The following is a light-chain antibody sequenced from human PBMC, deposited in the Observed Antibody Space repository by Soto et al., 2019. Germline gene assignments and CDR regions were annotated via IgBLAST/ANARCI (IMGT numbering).Light chain of an antibody. CDR2: DAS. Sequence: DIQITQSPSTLSASVGDTVTTTCRASQTISGWLAWYQQRPGKAPNLLIFDASTLESGVPSRFSGSGSGTTFTLTISSLQSDDFATYYCLQYNGYYRTFGQGTKVDIK. V-gene: IGKV1-5*01. CDR1: QTISGW. J-gene: IGKJ1*01. CDR3: LQYNGYYRT.